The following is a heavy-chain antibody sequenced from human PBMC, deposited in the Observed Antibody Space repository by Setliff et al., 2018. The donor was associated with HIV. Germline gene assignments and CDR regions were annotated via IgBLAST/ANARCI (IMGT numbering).Heavy chain of an antibody. CDR1: GFIFGDYA. CDR3: TRGGYNWNPNWFDP. V-gene: IGHV3-49*04. D-gene: IGHD1-20*01. CDR2: IRSKAHGATT. Sequence: PGGSLRLSCTASGFIFGDYAMNWVRQALGKGLEWVGFIRSKAHGATTEYAASVKGRFTISRDDSKSIAYLQMNSLKTEDTAVYYCTRGGYNWNPNWFDPWGQGTLVTVSS. J-gene: IGHJ5*02.